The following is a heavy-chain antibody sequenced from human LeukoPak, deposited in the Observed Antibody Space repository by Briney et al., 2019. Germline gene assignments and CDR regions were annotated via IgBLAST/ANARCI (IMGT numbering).Heavy chain of an antibody. Sequence: GGSLRLSCAASGFTFSSYAMSWVRQAPGKGLEWVSGTSGSGGRSFYADYVKGRFTTPRDNSKNTLHLQMNSLRAEDTAVYYCARGLDNDILTGGFDRWGQGTLVTVSS. D-gene: IGHD3-9*01. J-gene: IGHJ5*02. V-gene: IGHV3-23*01. CDR2: TSGSGGRS. CDR3: ARGLDNDILTGGFDR. CDR1: GFTFSSYA.